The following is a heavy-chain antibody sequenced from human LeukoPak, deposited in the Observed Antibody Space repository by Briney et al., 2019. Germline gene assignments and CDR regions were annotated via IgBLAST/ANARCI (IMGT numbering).Heavy chain of an antibody. CDR2: IYSGGIT. CDR3: ARLTGSNPAWYFDL. Sequence: GGSLRLSCAASGFTVSTNYMNWVRQAPGKGLEWVSVIYSGGITYYANSVRGRFTISRDNSKNTLYLQLNSLRAEDTAVYYCARLTGSNPAWYFDLWGRGTLVTVSS. CDR1: GFTVSTNY. J-gene: IGHJ2*01. V-gene: IGHV3-66*01. D-gene: IGHD3-9*01.